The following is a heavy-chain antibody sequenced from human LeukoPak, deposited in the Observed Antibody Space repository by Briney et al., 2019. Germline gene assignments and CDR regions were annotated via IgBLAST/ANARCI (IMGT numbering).Heavy chain of an antibody. CDR1: GFTFSSYG. J-gene: IGHJ3*02. V-gene: IGHV3-30*02. D-gene: IGHD2-15*01. Sequence: GGSLRLSCAASGFTFSSYGMHWVRQAPGKGLEWVAFIRYDGSDKYYADSVKGRFTISRDNSKNTLYLQMNSLRAEDTAVYYCARHRSGGSQDDAFDIWGQGTLVTVSS. CDR2: IRYDGSDK. CDR3: ARHRSGGSQDDAFDI.